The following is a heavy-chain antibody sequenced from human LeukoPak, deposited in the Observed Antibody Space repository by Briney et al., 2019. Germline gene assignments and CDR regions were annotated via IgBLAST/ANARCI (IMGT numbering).Heavy chain of an antibody. Sequence: PSETLSLTCTVSGGSITSGTYYWGWIRQPPGKGLEWIGSTHYSGNTYYNPSLKSRVTISVDTSKNQFSLKLSSVTAADTAVYYCARPLSYYYYMDVWGKGTTVTVSS. CDR2: THYSGNT. J-gene: IGHJ6*03. CDR3: ARPLSYYYYMDV. CDR1: GGSITSGTYY. D-gene: IGHD2/OR15-2a*01. V-gene: IGHV4-39*01.